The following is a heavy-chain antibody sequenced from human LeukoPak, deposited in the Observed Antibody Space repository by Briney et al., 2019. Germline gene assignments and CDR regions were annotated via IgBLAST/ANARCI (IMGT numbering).Heavy chain of an antibody. CDR1: GFTFSSYA. CDR2: ISGSGGST. Sequence: GGSLRLSCAASGFTFSSYAMSWVRQAPGKGLEWVSAISGSGGSTYYADSVKGRFTISRDNSRSTLCLQMNSLRPEDTAIYYCAREGYYGSGSPPSLYFDYWGQGTLVTVSS. J-gene: IGHJ4*02. CDR3: AREGYYGSGSPPSLYFDY. D-gene: IGHD3-10*01. V-gene: IGHV3-23*01.